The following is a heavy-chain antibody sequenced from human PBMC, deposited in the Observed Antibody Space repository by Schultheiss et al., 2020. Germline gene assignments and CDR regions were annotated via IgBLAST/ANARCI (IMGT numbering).Heavy chain of an antibody. CDR1: GGSFSGYY. V-gene: IGHV4-34*01. CDR2: INHSGST. D-gene: IGHD1-1*01. Sequence: SETLSLTCAVYGGSFSGYYWSWIRQPPGKGLEWIGEINHSGSTKYNPSLKSRVTISVDTSKNQFSLKLRSVTAADTAVYYCARGERRAYGIFLHWGQGTLVTVSS. CDR3: ARGERRAYGIFLH. J-gene: IGHJ4*02.